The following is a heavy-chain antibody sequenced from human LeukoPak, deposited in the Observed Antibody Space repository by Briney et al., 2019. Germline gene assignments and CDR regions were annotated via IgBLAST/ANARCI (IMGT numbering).Heavy chain of an antibody. V-gene: IGHV4-39*01. CDR3: ALLSSDY. CDR1: GGSISSGDDY. D-gene: IGHD3-16*02. J-gene: IGHJ4*02. CDR2: IHYGGST. Sequence: SETLSLTCSVSGGSISSGDDYWHWIRQPPGKGLEWIGNIHYGGSTYYNPSLKGRLAMSVDTSRNEFSLNLNSVTATDTAVYYCALLSSDYWGQGTLVTVSS.